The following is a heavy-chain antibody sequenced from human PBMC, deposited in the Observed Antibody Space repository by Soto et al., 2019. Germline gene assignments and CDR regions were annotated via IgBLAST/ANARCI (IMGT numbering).Heavy chain of an antibody. J-gene: IGHJ5*02. Sequence: SETLSLTCTVSGVSIHNSHSFWAWIRQPPGKGLQFIASVYHNGGAHYNSSLKSRVTISVDTANNQVSLRMRSLTAADTAFYYCGRGVEGDTPDTDPGSWGQGILLTVS. V-gene: IGHV4-39*01. D-gene: IGHD2-21*02. CDR3: GRGVEGDTPDTDPGS. CDR1: GVSIHNSHSF. CDR2: VYHNGGA.